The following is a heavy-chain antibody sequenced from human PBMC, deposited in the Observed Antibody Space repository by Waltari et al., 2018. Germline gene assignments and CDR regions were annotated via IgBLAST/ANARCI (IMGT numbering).Heavy chain of an antibody. CDR1: GFTFSSYW. CDR3: ARDYGDWTY. Sequence: EVQLVESGGGLVQPGGSLRLSCAASGFTFSSYWMSWVRQDPGKGREGVANIKQDGSEKYYVDSVKGRFTISRDNAKNSLYLQMNSLRAEDTAVYYCARDYGDWTYWGQGTLVTVSS. V-gene: IGHV3-7*03. CDR2: IKQDGSEK. D-gene: IGHD2-21*02. J-gene: IGHJ4*02.